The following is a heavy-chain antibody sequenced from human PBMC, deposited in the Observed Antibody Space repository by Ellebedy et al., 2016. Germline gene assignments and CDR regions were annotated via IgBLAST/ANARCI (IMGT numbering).Heavy chain of an antibody. CDR1: GYSISSGYY. CDR2: IYHSDYT. J-gene: IGHJ3*01. Sequence: SETLSLTCTVSGYSISSGYYWGWIRQPPGKGLEWIASIYHSDYTYYNPSLKSRVTISVDSSKNHFSLKLTSVTAADTAVYYCARVFASRSYYDAFDVWGQGTMVTVSS. D-gene: IGHD3-10*01. CDR3: ARVFASRSYYDAFDV. V-gene: IGHV4-38-2*02.